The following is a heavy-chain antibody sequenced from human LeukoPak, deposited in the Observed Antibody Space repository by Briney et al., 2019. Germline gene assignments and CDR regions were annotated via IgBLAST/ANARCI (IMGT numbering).Heavy chain of an antibody. CDR3: ARTGNGYDWSFFDY. CDR2: IYPDDSDT. CDR1: GYSFASYW. J-gene: IGHJ4*02. D-gene: IGHD5-12*01. Sequence: GESLKISCQGSGYSFASYWIGWVRQMPGKGLEWMGIIYPDDSDTRYSPSFQGHVTISADKSISTAYLQWSTLKASDTAMYYCARTGNGYDWSFFDYWGQGALVTVSS. V-gene: IGHV5-51*01.